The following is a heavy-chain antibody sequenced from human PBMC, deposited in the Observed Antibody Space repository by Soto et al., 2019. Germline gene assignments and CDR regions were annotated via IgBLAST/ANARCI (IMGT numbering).Heavy chain of an antibody. V-gene: IGHV3-7*03. CDR1: VFTFSSYW. D-gene: IGHD2-8*01. CDR3: ARGGWEGYCTNGVCYYSCMDV. CDR2: IKQDGSEK. Sequence: SLRLSCAASVFTFSSYWMSWVRHAPGKGLEWVANIKQDGSEKYYVDSVKGRFTISRDNAKNSLYLQMNSLRAEDTAVYYCARGGWEGYCTNGVCYYSCMDVWGQGTTVRVS. J-gene: IGHJ6*02.